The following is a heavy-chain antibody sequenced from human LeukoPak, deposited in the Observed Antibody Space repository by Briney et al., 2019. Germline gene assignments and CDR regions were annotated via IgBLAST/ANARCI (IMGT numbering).Heavy chain of an antibody. CDR1: GGTFSSYA. D-gene: IGHD3-9*01. CDR2: IIPIFGTA. Sequence: SVKVSCKASGGTFSSYAISWVRQAPGQGLEWMGGIIPIFGTANYAQKFQGRVTITADKSTSTAHMELSSLRSEDTAVYYCARARYYDILTGPIAFDIWGQGTMVTVSS. J-gene: IGHJ3*02. V-gene: IGHV1-69*06. CDR3: ARARYYDILTGPIAFDI.